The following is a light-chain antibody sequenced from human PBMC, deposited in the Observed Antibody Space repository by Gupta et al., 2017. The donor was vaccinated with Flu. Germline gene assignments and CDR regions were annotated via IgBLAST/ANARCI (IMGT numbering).Light chain of an antibody. V-gene: IGKV3-11*01. CDR3: QQRSSWPSLT. Sequence: EIVLTQSPDTLSSSPGERATLSCRASQSVGSYLAWYQQKPGQAPRLLIYDASNRATGIPARFSGGGSGTDFTLTISSLEPEDFAVYFCQQRSSWPSLTFGGGTKVEIK. J-gene: IGKJ4*01. CDR2: DAS. CDR1: QSVGSY.